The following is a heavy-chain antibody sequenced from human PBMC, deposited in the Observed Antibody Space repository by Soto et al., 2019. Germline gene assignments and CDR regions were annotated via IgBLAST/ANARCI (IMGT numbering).Heavy chain of an antibody. CDR2: TIPIFGTA. Sequence: ASVKVSCKASGGTFSSYAISWVRQAPGRGLEWMGGTIPIFGTANYAQKFQGRVTITADESTSTAYMELSSLRSEDTAVYYCARASTDIVVVPAAARPYYYYYGMDVWGQGTTVTVSS. J-gene: IGHJ6*02. CDR3: ARASTDIVVVPAAARPYYYYYGMDV. D-gene: IGHD2-2*01. V-gene: IGHV1-69*13. CDR1: GGTFSSYA.